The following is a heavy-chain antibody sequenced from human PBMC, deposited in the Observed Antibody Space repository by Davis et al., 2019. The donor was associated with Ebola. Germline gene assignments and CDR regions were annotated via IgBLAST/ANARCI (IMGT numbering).Heavy chain of an antibody. CDR3: AKTLSGSYVAAFDI. J-gene: IGHJ3*02. V-gene: IGHV3-23*01. D-gene: IGHD1-26*01. CDR1: GFTFSSYA. Sequence: GESLKISCAASGFTFSSYAMSWVRQAPGKGLEWVSAISGSGGSTYYADSVKGRFTISRDNSKNTLYLQMNSLRAEDTAVYYCAKTLSGSYVAAFDIWGQGTMVTVSS. CDR2: ISGSGGST.